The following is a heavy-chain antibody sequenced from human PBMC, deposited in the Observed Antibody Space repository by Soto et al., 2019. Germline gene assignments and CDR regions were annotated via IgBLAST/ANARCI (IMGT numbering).Heavy chain of an antibody. D-gene: IGHD2-8*01. J-gene: IGHJ6*02. CDR2: VSNDGSNK. CDR3: AKDQSTNSRSYHALDV. Sequence: QVQLVESGGGVVQPGESLRLSCAASEFTFSSYAMQWVRQAPGKGLEWVAVVSNDGSNKYYADSVKGRFTISRDNSKNTLNLQMKSLSAEDTAVYYCAKDQSTNSRSYHALDVWGQGTTVTVSS. V-gene: IGHV3-30*18. CDR1: EFTFSSYA.